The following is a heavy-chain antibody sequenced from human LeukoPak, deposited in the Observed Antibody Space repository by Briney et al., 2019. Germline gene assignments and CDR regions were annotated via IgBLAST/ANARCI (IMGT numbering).Heavy chain of an antibody. J-gene: IGHJ4*02. V-gene: IGHV3-49*04. CDR3: SRAQTEVGAKYYFDY. Sequence: GRSLRLSCTASGFTFGEYALNWVRQAPGKGLEGVGFSRSKGHSRTTEYAASVEGIFTISRDGSKSIAYLQMNSLKTEDTAVYYCSRAQTEVGAKYYFDYWGQGTLVTVSS. CDR2: SRSKGHSRTT. CDR1: GFTFGEYA. D-gene: IGHD1-26*01.